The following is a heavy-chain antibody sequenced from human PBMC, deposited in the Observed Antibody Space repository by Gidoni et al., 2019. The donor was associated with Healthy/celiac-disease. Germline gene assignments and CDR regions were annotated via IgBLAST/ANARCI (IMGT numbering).Heavy chain of an antibody. CDR3: ARQGGYGGSDY. CDR2: IYHSGRT. J-gene: IGHJ4*02. Sequence: QVQLQESGPGLVKPSETLSLTCAVSGYSISSGYYWGWIRQPPGKGLEWIGSIYHSGRTYYNPSLKSRVTISVDTSKNQFSLKLSSVTAADTAVYYCARQGGYGGSDYWGQGTLVTVSS. CDR1: GYSISSGYY. V-gene: IGHV4-38-2*01. D-gene: IGHD2-15*01.